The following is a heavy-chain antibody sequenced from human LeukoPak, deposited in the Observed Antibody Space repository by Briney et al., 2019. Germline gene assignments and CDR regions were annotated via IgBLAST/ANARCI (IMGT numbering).Heavy chain of an antibody. V-gene: IGHV3-7*01. J-gene: IGHJ4*02. Sequence: GGSLRLSCAASGFTFTSYWMSWMRQAPGKGLQWVANIKHDGSEQYYVDSVKGRFTISRDNAKNSLFLQMNSRGGEDTAVYYCKSGGAAPGSFDYWGQGVLVTVSS. CDR3: KSGGAAPGSFDY. CDR2: IKHDGSEQ. CDR1: GFTFTSYW. D-gene: IGHD6-13*01.